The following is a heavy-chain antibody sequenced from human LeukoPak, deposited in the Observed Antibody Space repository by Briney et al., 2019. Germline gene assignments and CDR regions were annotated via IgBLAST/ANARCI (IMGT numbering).Heavy chain of an antibody. CDR2: ISYDESNK. CDR1: GFAFSTYG. CDR3: AREAIFGVVTLPPRY. J-gene: IGHJ4*02. Sequence: PGGSLRLSCVASGFAFSTYGMHWVRQAPGRGLEWVALISYDESNKLYADSVKGRFTISRGNSKNTLYLQMNSLRAEDTAVYYCAREAIFGVVTLPPRYWGQGTLVTVSS. V-gene: IGHV3-30*03. D-gene: IGHD3-3*01.